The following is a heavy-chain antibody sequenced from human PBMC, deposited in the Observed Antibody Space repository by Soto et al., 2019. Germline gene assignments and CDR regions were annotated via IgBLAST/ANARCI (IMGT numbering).Heavy chain of an antibody. CDR1: GFTFSSYG. J-gene: IGHJ4*02. D-gene: IGHD6-19*01. CDR3: ARDLEDSSGWYDQFDY. Sequence: QVQLVESGGGVVQPGRSLRLSCAASGFTFSSYGMHWVRQAPGKGLEWVAVIWYDGSNKYYADSVKGRFTISRDNSKNTPYLQMNSLRAEDTAVYYCARDLEDSSGWYDQFDYWGQGTLVTVSS. CDR2: IWYDGSNK. V-gene: IGHV3-33*01.